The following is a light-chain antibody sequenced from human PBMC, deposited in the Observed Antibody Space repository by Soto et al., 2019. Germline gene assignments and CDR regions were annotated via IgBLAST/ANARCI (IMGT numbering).Light chain of an antibody. CDR3: QQYNNWPPAYT. J-gene: IGKJ2*01. CDR1: QRISNK. V-gene: IGKV3D-15*01. CDR2: DSN. Sequence: EIVLTQSPATLSVSPGERATLSCRASQRISNKLAWYQHKPGQAPRLLIYDSNTRATGIPARFSGSGSGTDVSLTTSSLQSEDFVVYYCQQYNNWPPAYTFGQGTKLDFK.